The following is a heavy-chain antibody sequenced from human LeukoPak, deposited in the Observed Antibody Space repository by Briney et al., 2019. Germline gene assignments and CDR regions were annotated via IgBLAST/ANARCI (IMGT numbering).Heavy chain of an antibody. V-gene: IGHV3-11*01. D-gene: IGHD1-14*01. J-gene: IGHJ6*03. CDR2: ISSSGSTI. CDR3: ARVNQEIEVFPYYYYYYMDV. Sequence: GGSLRLSCAASGFTFSDYYMSWIRQAPGKGLEWVSYISSSGSTIYYADSVKGRFTISRDNAKNSLYLQMNSLRAEDTAVYYCARVNQEIEVFPYYYYYYMDVWGKGTTVTVSS. CDR1: GFTFSDYY.